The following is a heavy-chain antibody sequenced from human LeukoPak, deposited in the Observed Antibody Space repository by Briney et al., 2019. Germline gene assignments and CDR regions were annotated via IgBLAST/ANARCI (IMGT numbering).Heavy chain of an antibody. V-gene: IGHV1-69*13. J-gene: IGHJ6*02. D-gene: IGHD3-22*01. CDR3: ARPYDSRGYTYGMGV. CDR1: GGTFSSYA. Sequence: SVKVSCKASGGTFSSYAISWVRQAPGQGLEWMGGIIPISGTANYAQKFQGRVTITADESTNTAYMELSSLRSEDTAVYYCARPYDSRGYTYGMGVWGQGTTVTVSS. CDR2: IIPISGTA.